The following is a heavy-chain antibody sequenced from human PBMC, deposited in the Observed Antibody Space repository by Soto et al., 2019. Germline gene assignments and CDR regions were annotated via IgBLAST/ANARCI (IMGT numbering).Heavy chain of an antibody. J-gene: IGHJ4*02. CDR1: GFRFSTYA. CDR2: ISYDESDK. CDR3: VKSQFSDSGGYPLAS. Sequence: ESGGGVVQPGRSLRLSCAASGFRFSTYAMHWVRQAPGKGLEWVAVISYDESDKLYADSVKGRFTISKDNSKNTLYLQMNSLRVEDTALYYCVKSQFSDSGGYPLASWGQGTLVTVSS. D-gene: IGHD3-22*01. V-gene: IGHV3-30*18.